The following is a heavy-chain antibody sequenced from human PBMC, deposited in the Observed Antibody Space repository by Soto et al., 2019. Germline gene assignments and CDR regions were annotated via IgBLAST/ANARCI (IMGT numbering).Heavy chain of an antibody. Sequence: VQLVESGGGVVQPGRSLRLSCAASGFTFSSYGMHWVRQAPGKGLEWVAVIWYDGSNKYYADSVKGRFTISRDNSKNTLYLQMNSLRAEDTAVYYCARVVGGLWFGEPLGAFDIWGQGTMVTVSS. V-gene: IGHV3-33*01. D-gene: IGHD3-10*01. CDR3: ARVVGGLWFGEPLGAFDI. CDR1: GFTFSSYG. J-gene: IGHJ3*02. CDR2: IWYDGSNK.